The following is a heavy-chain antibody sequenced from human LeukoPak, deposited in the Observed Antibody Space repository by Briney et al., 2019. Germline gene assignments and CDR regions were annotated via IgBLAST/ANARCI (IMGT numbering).Heavy chain of an antibody. V-gene: IGHV3-11*04. D-gene: IGHD3-10*02. J-gene: IGHJ6*04. CDR2: ISTSGNSK. CDR1: GFTFSDYY. CDR3: AELGITMIGGV. Sequence: GGSLRLSCAASGFTFSDYYMTWIRQAPGKGLEWVSYISTSGNSKYYADSVKGRFTISRDNAKNSLYLQMNSLRAEDTAVYYCAELGITMIGGVWGKGTTVTISS.